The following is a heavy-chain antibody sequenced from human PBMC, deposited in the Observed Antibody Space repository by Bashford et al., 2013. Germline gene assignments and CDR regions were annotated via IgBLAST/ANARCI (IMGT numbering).Heavy chain of an antibody. D-gene: IGHD3/OR15-3a*01. CDR3: ARDVFWTGQLGVYYYYGVGV. CDR1: GGSISSTSYY. Sequence: SETLSLTCTVSGGSISSTSYYWGWIRQPPGKGLDWIGNIHYSGSTDYNPSVKSRVTMSLDTSKNQFSLRLSSVTAADTAVYYCARDVFWTGQLGVYYYYGVGVWGQGTTVTVSS. V-gene: IGHV4-39*07. J-gene: IGHJ6*02. CDR2: IHYSGST.